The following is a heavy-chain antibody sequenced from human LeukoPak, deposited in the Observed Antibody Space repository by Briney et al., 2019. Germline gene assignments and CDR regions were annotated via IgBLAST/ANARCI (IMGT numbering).Heavy chain of an antibody. V-gene: IGHV3-23*01. CDR3: ANGQTHGYSSGWYIFDY. CDR1: GFTFSSYA. D-gene: IGHD6-19*01. Sequence: HTGGSLRLSCAASGFTFSSYAMSWVRQAPGKGLEWVSAISGSGGSTYYADSVKGRFTISRDNSKNTLYLQMNSLRAEDTAVYYCANGQTHGYSSGWYIFDYWGRGTLVTVSS. J-gene: IGHJ4*02. CDR2: ISGSGGST.